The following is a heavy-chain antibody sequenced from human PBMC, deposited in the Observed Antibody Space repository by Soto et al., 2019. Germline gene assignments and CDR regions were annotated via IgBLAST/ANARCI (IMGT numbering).Heavy chain of an antibody. CDR1: GFTFSSYW. J-gene: IGHJ6*02. D-gene: IGHD2-15*01. Sequence: EVQLVESGGGLVQPGGSLRLSCAASGFTFSSYWMHWVRQAPGKGLVWVSGINSDGSSTSYADSVKGRFTISRDNAKNTLYLQMNSLRAEDTAVYYCARQKGYCSGGSCYSGYYYYGMDVWGQGTTVTVSS. CDR3: ARQKGYCSGGSCYSGYYYYGMDV. V-gene: IGHV3-74*01. CDR2: INSDGSST.